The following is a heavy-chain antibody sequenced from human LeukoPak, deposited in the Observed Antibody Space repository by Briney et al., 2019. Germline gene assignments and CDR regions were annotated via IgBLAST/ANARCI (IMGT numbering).Heavy chain of an antibody. Sequence: GGSLRLSCAASGFTFSSYAMSWVRQAPGKGLEWVSAISGSGGSTYYADSVKGRFTISRDNSKNTLYLQMNSLRAEDTAVYYCAKDEALSVLLWFGELLSSFFDYWGQGTLVTVSS. CDR2: ISGSGGST. CDR1: GFTFSSYA. CDR3: AKDEALSVLLWFGELLSSFFDY. J-gene: IGHJ4*02. V-gene: IGHV3-23*01. D-gene: IGHD3-10*01.